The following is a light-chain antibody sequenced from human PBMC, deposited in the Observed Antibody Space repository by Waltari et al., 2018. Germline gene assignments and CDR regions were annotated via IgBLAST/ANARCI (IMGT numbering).Light chain of an antibody. V-gene: IGKV1-17*01. J-gene: IGKJ1*01. CDR2: GAT. CDR3: LQHNYYPWT. Sequence: DIQMTQSPSSLSASVGDTVTITCRASQDISSYLNWFQQKPGKAPNLLIYGATTLQSGVPSRVSGSGSGTEFTLTISSLQPGDFAAYYCLQHNYYPWTFGQGTKVEIK. CDR1: QDISSY.